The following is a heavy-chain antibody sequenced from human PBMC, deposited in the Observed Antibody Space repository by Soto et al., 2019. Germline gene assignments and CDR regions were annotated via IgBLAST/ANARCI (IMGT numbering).Heavy chain of an antibody. V-gene: IGHV3-30*18. J-gene: IGHJ6*02. Sequence: GGSLRLSCAASGFTFSSYGMHWVRQAPGKGLEWVAVISYDGSNKYYADSVKGRFTISRDNSKNTLYLQMNSLRAEDTAVYYCAKGARFLEWPFPDYYYYGMDVWGQGTTVTVSS. CDR1: GFTFSSYG. CDR3: AKGARFLEWPFPDYYYYGMDV. D-gene: IGHD3-3*01. CDR2: ISYDGSNK.